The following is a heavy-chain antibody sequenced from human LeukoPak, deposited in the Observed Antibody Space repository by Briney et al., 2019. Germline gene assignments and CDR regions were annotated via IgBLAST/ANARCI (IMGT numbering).Heavy chain of an antibody. CDR3: AKDEGSSANWFDP. CDR1: GGSISSGGYS. CDR2: IYNTGST. Sequence: PSETLSLTCAVSGGSISSGGYSYNWIRQSPGKGLEWIGYIYNTGSTSYNPSLKSRVTISVDTSKNQFSLKLSSVTAADTAVYYCAKDEGSSANWFDPWGQGTLVTVSS. J-gene: IGHJ5*02. D-gene: IGHD6-6*01. V-gene: IGHV4-30-4*07.